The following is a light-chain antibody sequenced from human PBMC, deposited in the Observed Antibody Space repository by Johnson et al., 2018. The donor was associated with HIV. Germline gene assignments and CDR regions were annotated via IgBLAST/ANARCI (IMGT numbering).Light chain of an antibody. J-gene: IGLJ1*01. CDR2: NND. V-gene: IGLV1-51*01. Sequence: QAVLTQPPSVSAAPGQKVTISCSGSSSTIGNNYVSWYQQFPGTAPKLLISNNDKRPSGIPDRFSGSKSGTSATLGITGLQTGDEADYYCGTWDSSLSAGRVFGTGTKVTVL. CDR1: SSTIGNNY. CDR3: GTWDSSLSAGRV.